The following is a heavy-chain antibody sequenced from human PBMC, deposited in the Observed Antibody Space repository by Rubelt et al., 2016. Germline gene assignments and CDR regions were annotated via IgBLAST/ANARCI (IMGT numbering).Heavy chain of an antibody. D-gene: IGHD6-13*01. CDR1: GFTLRDYA. CDR2: ISGSGGST. V-gene: IGHV3-23*01. CDR3: AKTAAAGTSPVDY. Sequence: GGGLVQPGGSLRLSCAASGFTLRDYALTWVRQAPGKGLEWVSAISGSGGSTYYADSVKGRFTISRDNSKNTLYLQMNSLRAEDTALYYCAKTAAAGTSPVDYWGQGTLVTVSS. J-gene: IGHJ4*02.